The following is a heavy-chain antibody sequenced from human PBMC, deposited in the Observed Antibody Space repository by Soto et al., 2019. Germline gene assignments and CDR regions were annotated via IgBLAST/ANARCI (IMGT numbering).Heavy chain of an antibody. CDR1: GFSLSTSGVG. CDR3: AHLTYYYDSSGYYSRAEYFQH. CDR2: IYWEDDK. V-gene: IGHV2-5*02. D-gene: IGHD3-22*01. Sequence: QITLKESGPTLVKPTQTLTLTCTFSGFSLSTSGVGVGWIRQPPGKALEWLALIYWEDDKRYSPSLKSRLTTTKDTSKNQVVLTMTNIDPVDTATYYCAHLTYYYDSSGYYSRAEYFQHWGQGTLVTVSS. J-gene: IGHJ1*01.